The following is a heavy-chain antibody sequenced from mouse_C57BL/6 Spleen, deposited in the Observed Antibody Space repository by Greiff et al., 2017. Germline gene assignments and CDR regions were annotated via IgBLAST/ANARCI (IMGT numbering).Heavy chain of an antibody. CDR2: IGPETGGT. D-gene: IGHD2-2*01. J-gene: IGHJ3*01. Sequence: VQLQQSGAELVRPGASVTLSCKASGYTFTDYEMHWGKQTPVHGLEWIGAIGPETGGTAYNQKFKGKAILTADKSSSTAYMELRSLTSEDPAVYYCTRHGYGIAYWGQGTLVTVSA. V-gene: IGHV1-15*01. CDR3: TRHGYGIAY. CDR1: GYTFTDYE.